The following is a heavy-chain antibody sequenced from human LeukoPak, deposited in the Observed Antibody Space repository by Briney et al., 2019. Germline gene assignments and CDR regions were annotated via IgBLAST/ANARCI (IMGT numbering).Heavy chain of an antibody. CDR1: GFTSSSYA. CDR3: AKQANCGGSCPRATYYFDY. CDR2: ISGSGGST. Sequence: GGSLRLSCAASGFTSSSYAMSWVRQAPGKGLEWVSAISGSGGSTYYADSVKGRFTISRDNSKNTLYLQMNSLRAEDTAVYYCAKQANCGGSCPRATYYFDYWGQGTLVTVSS. D-gene: IGHD2-15*01. J-gene: IGHJ4*02. V-gene: IGHV3-23*01.